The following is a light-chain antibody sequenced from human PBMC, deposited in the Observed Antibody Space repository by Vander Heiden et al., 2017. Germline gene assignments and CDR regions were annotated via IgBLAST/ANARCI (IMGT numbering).Light chain of an antibody. Sequence: EIVMTQSPATLSVSPGERATLPCRASQSVSSNLAWYQQKPGQAPRHLMYGASTRATDIPARFSGSGSGTEFTLTISSLQSEDFAVYYCQQYNNWPRAFGGGTKVEIE. CDR3: QQYNNWPRA. CDR1: QSVSSN. V-gene: IGKV3-15*01. CDR2: GAS. J-gene: IGKJ4*01.